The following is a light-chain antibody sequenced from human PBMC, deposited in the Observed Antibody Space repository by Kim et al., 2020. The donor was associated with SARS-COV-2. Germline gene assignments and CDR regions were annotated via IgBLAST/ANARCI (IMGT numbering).Light chain of an antibody. CDR1: SSNVGTKT. J-gene: IGLJ1*01. CDR3: AAWDVSLNVYV. Sequence: QSVLAQPPSASGTPGQRVTISCSGSSSNVGTKTVNWYQQLPGTAPKLLIYNNNQRPSGVPDRFSGSKSGTSASLAISGLQSEDEADYYCAAWDVSLNVYVFGAGTKVTVL. V-gene: IGLV1-44*01. CDR2: NNN.